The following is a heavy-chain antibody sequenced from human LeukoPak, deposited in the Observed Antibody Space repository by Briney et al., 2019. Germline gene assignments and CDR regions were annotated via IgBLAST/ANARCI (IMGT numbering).Heavy chain of an antibody. Sequence: GASVKVSCKASGYTFTSYGISWVRQAPGQGLEWMGWISAYNGNTNYAQKLQGRVTMTADTSTSTAYMELRSLRSDDTAVYYCAREKFGYSYGSLFDYWGQATLVTVSS. D-gene: IGHD5-18*01. V-gene: IGHV1-18*01. J-gene: IGHJ4*02. CDR3: AREKFGYSYGSLFDY. CDR1: GYTFTSYG. CDR2: ISAYNGNT.